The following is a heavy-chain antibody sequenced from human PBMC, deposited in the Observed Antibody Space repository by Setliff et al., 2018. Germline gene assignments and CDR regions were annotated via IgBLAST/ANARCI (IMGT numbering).Heavy chain of an antibody. CDR2: INTNTGNP. D-gene: IGHD3-16*01. J-gene: IGHJ4*02. V-gene: IGHV7-4-1*02. CDR3: ARDGGNGVDY. Sequence: GASVKVSCKASGYTFRSYGINWVRQAPGQGLEWMGWINTNTGNPTYAQGFTGRFVFSLDTSVNTAFVQISSLKAEDTAVYYCARDGGNGVDYWGQGTLVTVSS. CDR1: GYTFRSYG.